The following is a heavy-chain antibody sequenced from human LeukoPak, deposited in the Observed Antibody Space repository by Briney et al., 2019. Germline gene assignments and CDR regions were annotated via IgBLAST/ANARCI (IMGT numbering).Heavy chain of an antibody. D-gene: IGHD4-23*01. Sequence: ASVKVSCKASGYIFTPYGIHWVRQPPGQGLEWMGWISAYSGHTNYARKFQGRVTMTTDTSTTTAYMELRSLTSDDTAVFYCARDYDDNSRCFGYWGQGTLVTVSS. CDR3: ARDYDDNSRCFGY. CDR1: GYIFTPYG. V-gene: IGHV1-18*01. J-gene: IGHJ4*02. CDR2: ISAYSGHT.